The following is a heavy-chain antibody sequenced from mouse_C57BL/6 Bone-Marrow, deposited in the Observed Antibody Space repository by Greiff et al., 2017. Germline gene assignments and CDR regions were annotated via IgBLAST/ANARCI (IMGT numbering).Heavy chain of an antibody. CDR1: GYAFSSSW. Sequence: QVQLKESGPELVKPGASVKISCKASGYAFSSSWMNWVKQRPGKGLEWIGQIYPGDGDTNYNGKFKGKATLTADKSSSTAYMQLSSLTSEDSAVYFCARYYGSSQGDFDYWGQGTTLTVSS. D-gene: IGHD1-1*01. V-gene: IGHV1-80*01. CDR3: ARYYGSSQGDFDY. J-gene: IGHJ2*01. CDR2: IYPGDGDT.